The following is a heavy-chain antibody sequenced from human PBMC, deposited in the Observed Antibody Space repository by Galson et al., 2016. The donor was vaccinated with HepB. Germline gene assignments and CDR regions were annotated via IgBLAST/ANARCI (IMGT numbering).Heavy chain of an antibody. CDR2: IGTAGDT. Sequence: SLRLSCAASGFTFSRYDMHWVRHVTGKGLEWVSAIGTAGDTYYPGAAKGRFTISRENAKNSLYLQMNSLRDEDTAVYYCARYYDILTGYYASDYWGQGTLVTVSS. CDR3: ARYYDILTGYYASDY. D-gene: IGHD3-9*01. V-gene: IGHV3-13*01. J-gene: IGHJ4*02. CDR1: GFTFSRYD.